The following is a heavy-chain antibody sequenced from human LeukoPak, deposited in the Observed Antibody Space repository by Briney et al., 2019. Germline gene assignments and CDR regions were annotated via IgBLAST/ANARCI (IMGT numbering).Heavy chain of an antibody. CDR2: ISANGFKT. CDR1: GFTFGSSA. V-gene: IGHV3-23*01. CDR3: VSFYETY. Sequence: GGSLRLSCAASGFTFGSSAISWVRQAPGKGLEWVSTISANGFKTYHADSVKGRFTISKDNAKNTVYLQMNNLRVEDTAVYYCVSFYETYWGRGTLVTVSS. D-gene: IGHD2-2*01. J-gene: IGHJ4*02.